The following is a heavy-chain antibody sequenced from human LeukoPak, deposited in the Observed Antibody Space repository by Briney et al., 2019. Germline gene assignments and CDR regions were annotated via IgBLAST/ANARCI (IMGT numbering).Heavy chain of an antibody. CDR2: ITSSSTYM. D-gene: IGHD3-10*02. J-gene: IGHJ6*04. CDR3: AELGITMIGGV. Sequence: GGSLRLSCAASGFTFSTYNMNWVRRTPGKGLEWVSSITSSSTYMFYADSVRGRFTISRDNAENSLFLQMNSLRAEDTAVYYCAELGITMIGGVWGKGTTVTISS. CDR1: GFTFSTYN. V-gene: IGHV3-21*01.